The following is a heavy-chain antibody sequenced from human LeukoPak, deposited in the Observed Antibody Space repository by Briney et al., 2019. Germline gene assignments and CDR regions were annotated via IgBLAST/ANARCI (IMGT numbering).Heavy chain of an antibody. Sequence: GGSLRLSCAASGFTFSSYRMNWVRQAPGKGLEWVSYISSTSVSIYYADSVKGRFTISRDNAKNSLYLQMNSLRAEDTAVYYCVKDASPIRGDPIDQWGQGTLVTVSS. D-gene: IGHD2-21*01. J-gene: IGHJ4*02. CDR2: ISSTSVSI. CDR1: GFTFSSYR. CDR3: VKDASPIRGDPIDQ. V-gene: IGHV3-48*04.